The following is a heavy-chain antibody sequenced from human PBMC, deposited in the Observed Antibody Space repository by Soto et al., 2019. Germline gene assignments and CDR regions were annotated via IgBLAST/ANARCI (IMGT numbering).Heavy chain of an antibody. V-gene: IGHV4-59*01. Sequence: LSLTCTVSGGSISSYYWSWIRQPPGKGLEWIGYIYYSGSTNYNPSLKSRVTISVDTSKNQFSLKLSSVTAADTAVYYCARGPFGELSATYYYYYTDVWGKATTVTVSS. CDR2: IYYSGST. D-gene: IGHD3-10*01. J-gene: IGHJ6*03. CDR3: ARGPFGELSATYYYYYTDV. CDR1: GGSISSYY.